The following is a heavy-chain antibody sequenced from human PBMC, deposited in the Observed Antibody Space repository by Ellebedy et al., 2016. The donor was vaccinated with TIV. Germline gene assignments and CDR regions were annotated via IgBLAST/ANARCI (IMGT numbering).Heavy chain of an antibody. J-gene: IGHJ4*02. Sequence: GESLKISCAASGLTLSNYALSWLRQAPGKGLEWVANINKDGSEEYYLDSVKGRFTISRDNTKRSLFLQMNSLRAEDTALYYCARGFMPDYWGQGTLVTVSS. CDR2: INKDGSEE. D-gene: IGHD2-2*01. V-gene: IGHV3-7*03. CDR3: ARGFMPDY. CDR1: GLTLSNYA.